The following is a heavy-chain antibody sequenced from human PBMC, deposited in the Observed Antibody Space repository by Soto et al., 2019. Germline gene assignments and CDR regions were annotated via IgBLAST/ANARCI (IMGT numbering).Heavy chain of an antibody. CDR1: GGSFSGYY. Sequence: SETLSLTCAVYGGSFSGYYWSWIRQPPGKGLEWIGEINHSGSTNYNPSLKSRVTISVDTSKNQFSLKLSSVTAADTAVYYCARGRGRFDPWGQGTLVTVSS. J-gene: IGHJ5*02. CDR2: INHSGST. D-gene: IGHD3-10*01. V-gene: IGHV4-34*01. CDR3: ARGRGRFDP.